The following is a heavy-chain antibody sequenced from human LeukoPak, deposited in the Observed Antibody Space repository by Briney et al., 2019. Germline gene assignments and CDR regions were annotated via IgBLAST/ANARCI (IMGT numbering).Heavy chain of an antibody. D-gene: IGHD3-9*01. CDR3: TRCEQRYYDI. CDR1: GFTFSDHY. Sequence: GGSLRLSCAASGFTFSDHYMDWVRRAPGKGLEWVGRITNKATSYTTEYAASVKGRFTISRDDSKNSLYLQMDSLKTEDSAVYYCTRCEQRYYDIWGQGTLVTVSS. CDR2: ITNKATSYTT. V-gene: IGHV3-72*01. J-gene: IGHJ4*02.